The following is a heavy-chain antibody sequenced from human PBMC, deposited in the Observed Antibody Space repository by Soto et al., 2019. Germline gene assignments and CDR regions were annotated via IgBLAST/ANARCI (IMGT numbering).Heavy chain of an antibody. Sequence: GGSLRLSCSASGFTFSSYDMHWVRQGTGKGLEWVSAIGTTGDTYYAGSVKGRFTTSRENAKNSLYLQMNSLRAGDTAIYFCARAIGPTLFDYCGPGTLVTVSS. CDR3: ARAIGPTLFDY. D-gene: IGHD3-22*01. CDR2: IGTTGDT. J-gene: IGHJ4*02. CDR1: GFTFSSYD. V-gene: IGHV3-13*04.